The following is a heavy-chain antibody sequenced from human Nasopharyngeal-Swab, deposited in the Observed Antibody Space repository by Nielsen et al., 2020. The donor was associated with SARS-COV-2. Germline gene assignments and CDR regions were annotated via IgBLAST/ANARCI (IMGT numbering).Heavy chain of an antibody. J-gene: IGHJ4*02. D-gene: IGHD6-13*01. CDR1: GYTFTSYG. CDR3: ARTRIAGQEYYFDY. Sequence: SVNVSCKASGYTFTSYGISWVRHAPGQGLEWMGWISAYNGNTNYAQKLQGRVTMTTDTSTSTAYMELRSLRSDDTAVYYCARTRIAGQEYYFDYWGQGTLVTVSS. CDR2: ISAYNGNT. V-gene: IGHV1-18*01.